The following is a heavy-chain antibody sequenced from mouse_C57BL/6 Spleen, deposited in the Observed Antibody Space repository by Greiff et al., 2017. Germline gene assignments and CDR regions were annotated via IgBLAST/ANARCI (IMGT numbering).Heavy chain of an antibody. D-gene: IGHD1-1*01. CDR2: IYPGSGST. V-gene: IGHV1-55*01. CDR3: AKWGYYGSSYGYFDV. CDR1: GYTFTSYW. J-gene: IGHJ1*03. Sequence: QVQLQQPGAELVKPGASVKMSCKASGYTFTSYWITWVKQRPGQGLEWIGDIYPGSGSTNYNEKFKSKATLTVDTSSSTAYMQLSSLTSEDSAVYYCAKWGYYGSSYGYFDVWGTGTTVTVSS.